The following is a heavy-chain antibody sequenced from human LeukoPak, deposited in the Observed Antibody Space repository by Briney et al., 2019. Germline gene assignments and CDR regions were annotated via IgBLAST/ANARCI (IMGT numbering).Heavy chain of an antibody. Sequence: ASVKVSCKASGGTLSSYAISWVRQAPGQGLEWMGRIIPIFGTANYAQKFQGRVTITADKSTSTAYMELSSLRSEDTAVYYCARTYYYGSGSYYNRNYFDYWGQGTLVTVSS. D-gene: IGHD3-10*01. J-gene: IGHJ4*02. V-gene: IGHV1-69*06. CDR3: ARTYYYGSGSYYNRNYFDY. CDR2: IIPIFGTA. CDR1: GGTLSSYA.